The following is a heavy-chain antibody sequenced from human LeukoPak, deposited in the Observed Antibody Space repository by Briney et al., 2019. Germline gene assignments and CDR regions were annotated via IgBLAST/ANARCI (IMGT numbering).Heavy chain of an antibody. CDR2: MYTSGST. CDR1: GGSISSYS. D-gene: IGHD3-16*01. CDR3: ARFTPQGYGWGGYNRFDP. Sequence: PSETLSLTCSVSGGSISSYSWSWIRQPAVKGLEWIGRMYTSGSTKYNPSLKSRVTMSVDTSKNQFSLKLSSVTAADTAVYYCARFTPQGYGWGGYNRFDPWGQGTLVTVSS. J-gene: IGHJ5*02. V-gene: IGHV4-4*07.